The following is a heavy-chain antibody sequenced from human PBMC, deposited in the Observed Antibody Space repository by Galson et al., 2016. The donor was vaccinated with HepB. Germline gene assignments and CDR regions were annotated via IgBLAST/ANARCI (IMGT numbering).Heavy chain of an antibody. CDR2: ISISSSYT. D-gene: IGHD3-10*01. CDR1: GFTFSDYY. V-gene: IGHV3-11*05. CDR3: ARGYLGSGRTDY. J-gene: IGHJ4*02. Sequence: SLRLSCAASGFTFSDYYMSWIRQAPGKGLEWVSYISISSSYTNYADSVKGRFTISRDNAKNSVYLQMNSLRAEDTAVYYCARGYLGSGRTDYWGQGTLVTVSS.